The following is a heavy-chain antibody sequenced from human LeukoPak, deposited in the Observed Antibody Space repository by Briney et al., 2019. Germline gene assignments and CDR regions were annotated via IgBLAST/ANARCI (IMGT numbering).Heavy chain of an antibody. D-gene: IGHD1-26*01. J-gene: IGHJ5*02. Sequence: GGSLRLSCAASGFTFSCYWMHWVRQAPGKGLVWVSRINTDGSSTSYADSVKGRFTISRDNAKNTLYLQMNSLRAEDTAVYYCAREGSIVGAAWFDPWGQGTLVTVSS. CDR3: AREGSIVGAAWFDP. CDR1: GFTFSCYW. CDR2: INTDGSST. V-gene: IGHV3-74*01.